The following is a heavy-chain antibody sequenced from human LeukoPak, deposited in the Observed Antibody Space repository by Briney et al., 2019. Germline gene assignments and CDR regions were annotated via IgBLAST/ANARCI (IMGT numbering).Heavy chain of an antibody. CDR3: ARGGIPAYDFWSGYNY. Sequence: GGSLRLSCAASGFTVSSNYMSWVRQAPGKGLEWVSVIYSGGSTYYADSVKGRFTISRDNSKNTLYLQMNSLRAEDTAVYYCARGGIPAYDFWSGYNYWGQGTQVTVSS. J-gene: IGHJ4*02. CDR1: GFTVSSNY. V-gene: IGHV3-53*01. D-gene: IGHD3-3*01. CDR2: IYSGGST.